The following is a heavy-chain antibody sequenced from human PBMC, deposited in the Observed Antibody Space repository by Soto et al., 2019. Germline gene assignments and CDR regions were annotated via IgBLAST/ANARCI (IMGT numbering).Heavy chain of an antibody. CDR1: GYTFTSYD. CDR3: ARVGEKSSGQVGYYYYYMDV. CDR2: MNPNSGNT. V-gene: IGHV1-8*01. D-gene: IGHD3-16*01. J-gene: IGHJ6*03. Sequence: ASVKVSCKASGYTFTSYDINWVRQATGQGLEWMGWMNPNSGNTGYAQKFQGRVTMTRNTSISTAYMELSSLRSEDTAVYYCARVGEKSSGQVGYYYYYMDVWGKGTTVTVSS.